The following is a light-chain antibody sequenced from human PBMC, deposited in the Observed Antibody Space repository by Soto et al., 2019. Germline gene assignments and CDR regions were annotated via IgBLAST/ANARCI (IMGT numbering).Light chain of an antibody. V-gene: IGKV3-20*01. Sequence: EIVITQSPSTLSVSPGEGVTLSCRASQGIGDTLAWYQHKPGQTPRLLISAASSRATGIPDRFSGSGSETDFTLTISRLEPEDFAVYFCQQYGSSPPTFGQGTKVDIK. CDR1: QGIGDT. J-gene: IGKJ1*01. CDR2: AAS. CDR3: QQYGSSPPT.